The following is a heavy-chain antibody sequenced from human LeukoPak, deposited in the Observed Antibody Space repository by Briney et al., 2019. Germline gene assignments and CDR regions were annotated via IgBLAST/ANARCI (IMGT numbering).Heavy chain of an antibody. CDR1: GFSPSTHS. D-gene: IGHD3-16*01. Sequence: GGSLRLSCAASGFSPSTHSLNWVRQTPGKGLEWLSYISVSGTIHYADSVKGRFTISRDNGRNSLFLQMNRLRVGDTGVYFCATAPHGAPDYIDVWGRGTTVSVSS. CDR3: ATAPHGAPDYIDV. CDR2: ISVSGTI. V-gene: IGHV3-48*01. J-gene: IGHJ6*03.